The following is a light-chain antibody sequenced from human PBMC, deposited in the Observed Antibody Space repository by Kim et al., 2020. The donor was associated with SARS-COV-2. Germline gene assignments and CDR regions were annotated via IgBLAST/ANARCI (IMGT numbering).Light chain of an antibody. V-gene: IGKV3-15*01. CDR3: QQFNNWPPGIT. CDR1: QSIRSD. Sequence: IVLTQSPVVLSVSPGERATLSCKASQSIRSDFLAWYQQKPGQAPRLLIHAASTRATGIPARFSGSGSGTDSTLTISSLQSEDFALYYCQQFNNWPPGITFGGGTKVDIK. CDR2: AAS. J-gene: IGKJ4*01.